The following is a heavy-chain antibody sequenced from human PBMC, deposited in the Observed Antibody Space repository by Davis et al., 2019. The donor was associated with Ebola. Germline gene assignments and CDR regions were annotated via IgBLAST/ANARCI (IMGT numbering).Heavy chain of an antibody. V-gene: IGHV3-21*01. D-gene: IGHD3-3*01. J-gene: IGHJ6*02. CDR1: GFTFSSYS. CDR2: ISSSSSYI. CDR3: AREGFGEYYYYYGMAV. Sequence: GGSLRLSCAASGFTFSSYSMNWVRQAPGKGLEWVSSISSSSSYIYYADSVKGRFTISRDNAKNSLYLQMNSLRAEDTAVYYCAREGFGEYYYYYGMAVWGQGTTVTVSS.